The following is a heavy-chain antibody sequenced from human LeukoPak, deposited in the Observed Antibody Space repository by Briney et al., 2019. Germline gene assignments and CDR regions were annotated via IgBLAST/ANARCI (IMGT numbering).Heavy chain of an antibody. V-gene: IGHV4-59*01. CDR2: ISYSGST. CDR1: GGSIRSYY. CDR3: ARDRDYVGGFDP. D-gene: IGHD2-21*01. J-gene: IGHJ5*02. Sequence: SETLSLTCTVSGGSIRSYYRSWIRQPPGKGLEWIGYISYSGSTNYNPSLRSRVTISVDTSENHFSLKVTSVTAADTAVYYCARDRDYVGGFDPWGQGILVTVSS.